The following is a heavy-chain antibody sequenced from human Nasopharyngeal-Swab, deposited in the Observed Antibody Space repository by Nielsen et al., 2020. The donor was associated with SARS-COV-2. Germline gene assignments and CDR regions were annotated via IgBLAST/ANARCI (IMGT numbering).Heavy chain of an antibody. CDR1: GFTFSSYA. V-gene: IGHV3-23*01. CDR2: ISGNTFTT. CDR3: AKEMGLVGGIANSLFDY. Sequence: GESLKISCAASGFTFSSYAMSWDRQAPGKGLEWVSSISGNTFTTYYTNSVKGRFTISRDNSKNTLSLQMNSLRAEDPAVYYCAKEMGLVGGIANSLFDYWGQGTLVTVSS. J-gene: IGHJ4*02. D-gene: IGHD3/OR15-3a*01.